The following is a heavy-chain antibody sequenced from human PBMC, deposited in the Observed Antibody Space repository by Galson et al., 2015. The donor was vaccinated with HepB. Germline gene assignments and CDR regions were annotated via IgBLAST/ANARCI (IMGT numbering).Heavy chain of an antibody. J-gene: IGHJ6*02. CDR2: IDPRDSYT. Sequence: QSGAEVKKPGESLRISCKASGYSFASYWISWVRQMPGKGLEWMGRIDPRDSYTDYSPSFHGHVTISTDSSINTAYLQWSSLEASDTAMYYCARLDYDFWSGYQHQYYNGMDLWGQGTAVTVSS. V-gene: IGHV5-10-1*01. D-gene: IGHD3-3*01. CDR3: ARLDYDFWSGYQHQYYNGMDL. CDR1: GYSFASYW.